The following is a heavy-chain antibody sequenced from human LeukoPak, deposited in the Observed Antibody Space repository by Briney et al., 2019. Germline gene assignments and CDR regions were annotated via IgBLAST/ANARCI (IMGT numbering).Heavy chain of an antibody. CDR3: ARVPLHPTIPNLDY. Sequence: GGSLRLSCAASGFTVSSNYMSWVRQAPGKGLEWVSVIYNDGRPYYADSVKGRFTTSRHSSKNTLFLQMNSLRTEDTAVYYCARVPLHPTIPNLDYWGQGTLVTVSS. CDR1: GFTVSSNY. V-gene: IGHV3-53*04. CDR2: IYNDGRP. D-gene: IGHD1-14*01. J-gene: IGHJ4*02.